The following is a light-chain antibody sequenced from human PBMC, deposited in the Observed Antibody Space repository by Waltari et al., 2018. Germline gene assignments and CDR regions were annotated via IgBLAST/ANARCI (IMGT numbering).Light chain of an antibody. V-gene: IGLV2-14*03. CDR1: SSDIGFHTH. CDR2: DVN. Sequence: QSALTQPASLSGAPGQSITISCTGTSSDIGFHTHVSWYQQHPGQAPRLLLYDVNSRPSGVSNRFAGSKAGNTASLTSPGLQADDEAHYYCSAYTSSATLAFGRGTGLTVL. CDR3: SAYTSSATLA. J-gene: IGLJ2*01.